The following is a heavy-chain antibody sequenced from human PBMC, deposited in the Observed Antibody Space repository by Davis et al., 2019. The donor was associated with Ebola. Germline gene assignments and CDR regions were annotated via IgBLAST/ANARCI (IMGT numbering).Heavy chain of an antibody. D-gene: IGHD6-19*01. CDR2: IDPSDSYT. CDR3: ARHVYSSGWEFDY. Sequence: GESLKISCKGSGYSFTSYWISWVRQMPGKDLEWMGRIDPSDSYTNYSPSFQGHVTISADKSISTAYLQWSSLKASDTAMYYCARHVYSSGWEFDYWGQGTLVTVSS. J-gene: IGHJ4*02. V-gene: IGHV5-10-1*01. CDR1: GYSFTSYW.